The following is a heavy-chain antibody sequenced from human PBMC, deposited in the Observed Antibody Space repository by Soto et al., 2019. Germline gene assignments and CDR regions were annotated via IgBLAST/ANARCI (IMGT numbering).Heavy chain of an antibody. D-gene: IGHD2-2*01. CDR3: ARGLRRQLLNWFDP. CDR1: GGSISSYY. Sequence: SETLPLTCTVSGGSISSYYWSWIRQPPGKGLEWIGYIYYIGSTNYNPSLKSRVTISVDTSKNQFSLKLSSVTAADTAVYYCARGLRRQLLNWFDPWGQGTLVTVSS. CDR2: IYYIGST. V-gene: IGHV4-59*01. J-gene: IGHJ5*02.